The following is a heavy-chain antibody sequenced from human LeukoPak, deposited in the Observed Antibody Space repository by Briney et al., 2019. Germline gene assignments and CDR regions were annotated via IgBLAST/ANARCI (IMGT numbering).Heavy chain of an antibody. CDR2: IYYSGST. CDR1: GGSISSYY. V-gene: IGHV4-59*01. D-gene: IGHD6-13*01. J-gene: IGHJ4*02. Sequence: SETLSLTCTVSGGSISSYYWSWIRQPPGKGLEWIGYIYYSGSTNYNPSLKSRVTISGDTSKNQFSLKLTSVTVADTAVYFCAREGIAAAGTFDNWGQGTLVTVSS. CDR3: AREGIAAAGTFDN.